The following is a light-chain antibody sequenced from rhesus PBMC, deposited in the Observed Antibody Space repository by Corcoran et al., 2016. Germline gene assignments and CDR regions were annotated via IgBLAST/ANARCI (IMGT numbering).Light chain of an antibody. CDR1: QGITND. CDR2: EAT. CDR3: QHYYSTPFT. J-gene: IGKJ3*01. V-gene: IGKV1-25*01. Sequence: DIQMTQSPSSLSASVGDRVTITCRASQGITNDLAWYQQKPGETPKLLIYEATNLQSGIPSRLSGSGSGTDFPLTIMSLQSEDFATYYCQHYYSTPFTFGPETKLDIK.